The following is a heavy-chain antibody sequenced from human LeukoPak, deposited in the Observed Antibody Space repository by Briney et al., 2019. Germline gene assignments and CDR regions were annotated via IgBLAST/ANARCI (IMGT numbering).Heavy chain of an antibody. V-gene: IGHV4-34*01. D-gene: IGHD3-22*01. CDR1: GGSFSGHY. J-gene: IGHJ4*02. Sequence: SETLSLTCAVYGGSFSGHYWSWIRQPPGKGLEWIGEINHSGSTNYNPSLKSRVTISVDTSKNQFSLKLSSVTAADTAVYYCARAPYYYDSSGYTYWGQGTLVTVSS. CDR2: INHSGST. CDR3: ARAPYYYDSSGYTY.